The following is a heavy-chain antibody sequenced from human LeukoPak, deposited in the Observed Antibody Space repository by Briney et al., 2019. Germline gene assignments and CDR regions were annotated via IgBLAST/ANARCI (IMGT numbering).Heavy chain of an antibody. CDR1: QYTFTNYW. Sequence: GESLKISCKASQYTFTNYWIGWVRQMPGKGLEWMGIIYPGGSDTKYSPSFQGQVTISVDNSITTAFLQWSSLKASDTAMYYCARVGYNDYGLDYWGQGTLVTVSS. CDR3: ARVGYNDYGLDY. CDR2: IYPGGSDT. D-gene: IGHD5-12*01. V-gene: IGHV5-51*01. J-gene: IGHJ4*02.